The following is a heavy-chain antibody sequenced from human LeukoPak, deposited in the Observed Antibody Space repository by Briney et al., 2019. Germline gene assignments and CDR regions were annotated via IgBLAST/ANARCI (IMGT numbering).Heavy chain of an antibody. V-gene: IGHV3-33*01. J-gene: IGHJ4*02. CDR2: IWYGGSNK. CDR3: AREAVAGGYFDY. Sequence: GGSLRLSCAASGFTFSSYGMHWVRQAPGKGLEWVAVIWYGGSNKYYADSVKGRFTISRDNSKNTLYLQMNSLRAEDTAVYYCAREAVAGGYFDYWGQGTLVTVSS. CDR1: GFTFSSYG. D-gene: IGHD6-19*01.